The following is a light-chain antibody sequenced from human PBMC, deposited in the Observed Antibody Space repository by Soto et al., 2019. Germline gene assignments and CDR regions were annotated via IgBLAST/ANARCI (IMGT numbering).Light chain of an antibody. CDR1: SSDVGGYNF. Sequence: QSALTQPPSASGSPGQSVTISCTGTSSDVGGYNFVSWYQQHPGKAPKLIIFEVSKRPSGVPDRFSGSKSGNTASLTVSGLQAEDEGDYYCSSYAGSDNGDVFGTGTKLTVL. J-gene: IGLJ1*01. CDR2: EVS. V-gene: IGLV2-8*01. CDR3: SSYAGSDNGDV.